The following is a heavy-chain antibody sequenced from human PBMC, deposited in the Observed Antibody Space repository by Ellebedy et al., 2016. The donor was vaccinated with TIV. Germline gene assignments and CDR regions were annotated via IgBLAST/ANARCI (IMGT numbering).Heavy chain of an antibody. CDR1: GFTFSSYN. V-gene: IGHV3-21*01. J-gene: IGHJ3*02. CDR2: ISSGSSYI. Sequence: GESLKISXAASGFTFSSYNMNWVRQAPGKGLEWVSSISSGSSYIYSADSVKGRFTISRVNAKNSLYLQMDSLRAEDTAVYYCAIVRVVATLIDAFDIWGQGTMVIVSS. D-gene: IGHD2-15*01. CDR3: AIVRVVATLIDAFDI.